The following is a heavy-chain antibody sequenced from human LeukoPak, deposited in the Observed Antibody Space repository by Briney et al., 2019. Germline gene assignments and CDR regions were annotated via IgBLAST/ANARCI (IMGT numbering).Heavy chain of an antibody. Sequence: GASVKVSCKASGYTFTSYYMHWVRQAPGQGLGWMGIINPSGGSTSYAQKFQGRVTMTRDMSTSTVYMELSSLRSEDTAVYYCARAHGQSEPDDYWGQGTLVTVSS. V-gene: IGHV1-46*01. CDR3: ARAHGQSEPDDY. CDR2: INPSGGST. J-gene: IGHJ4*02. CDR1: GYTFTSYY. D-gene: IGHD1-14*01.